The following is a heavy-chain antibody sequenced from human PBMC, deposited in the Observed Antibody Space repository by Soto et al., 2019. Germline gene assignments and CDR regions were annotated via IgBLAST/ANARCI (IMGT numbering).Heavy chain of an antibody. CDR1: GGSISGYY. CDR2: IYYSGST. Sequence: QVQLQESGPGLVKPSETLSLTCTVSGGSISGYYWSWLRQPPGKGLECIGYIYYSGSTNYNPSLKSRVTISVDTSKNQFPLQLSSVTAADTAVYYCARRQAVGAARSFDYWGQGTLVTVSS. CDR3: ARRQAVGAARSFDY. D-gene: IGHD1-26*01. V-gene: IGHV4-59*01. J-gene: IGHJ4*02.